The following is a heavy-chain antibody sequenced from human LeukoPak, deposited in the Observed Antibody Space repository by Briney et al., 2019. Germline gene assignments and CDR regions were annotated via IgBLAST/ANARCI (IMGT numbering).Heavy chain of an antibody. Sequence: ASVKVSCKASGYTFTTYGFSWVRQAPGQGLEWMGWISSYNGGADYAQKLQGRVTMTTDTSTSTTYMELRSLRSDDTAVYYRARQKKQTTAIDYWGQGTLVTVSS. J-gene: IGHJ4*02. CDR2: ISSYNGGA. V-gene: IGHV1-18*01. CDR1: GYTFTTYG. CDR3: ARQKKQTTAIDY. D-gene: IGHD4-17*01.